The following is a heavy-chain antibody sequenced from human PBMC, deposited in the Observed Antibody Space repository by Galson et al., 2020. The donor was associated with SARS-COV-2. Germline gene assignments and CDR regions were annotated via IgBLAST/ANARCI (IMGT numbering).Heavy chain of an antibody. V-gene: IGHV3-30*02. J-gene: IGHJ4*02. Sequence: GESLKISCAASGFTFSSYGMHWVRQAPGKGLEWVALIRYDGSQKYYADSVKDRFTISRDNSKNTLYLQMNTLRAEDTAVFYCAKDPTEYCSGGSCYAGGNWGQGTLVTVSS. CDR2: IRYDGSQK. CDR3: AKDPTEYCSGGSCYAGGN. D-gene: IGHD2-15*01. CDR1: GFTFSSYG.